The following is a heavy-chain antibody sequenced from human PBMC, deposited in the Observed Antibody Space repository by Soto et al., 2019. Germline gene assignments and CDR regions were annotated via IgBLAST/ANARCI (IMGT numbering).Heavy chain of an antibody. Sequence: PSETLSLTCTVSGGSISSRGYYWGWILQPPGKGLEWIGTIYYSGSTYYNPSLKSRVTISVDTSKNQFSLKLSSVTAADTAVYYCATSNWFYLCGQGTLVIVAS. CDR3: ATSNWFYL. V-gene: IGHV4-39*01. CDR1: GGSISSRGYY. CDR2: IYYSGST. J-gene: IGHJ5*02.